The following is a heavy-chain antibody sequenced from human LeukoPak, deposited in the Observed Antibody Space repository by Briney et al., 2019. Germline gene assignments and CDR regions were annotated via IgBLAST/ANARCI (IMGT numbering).Heavy chain of an antibody. CDR3: ERVGYDSSGYYYMDV. V-gene: IGHV4-61*02. J-gene: IGHJ6*03. D-gene: IGHD3-22*01. Sequence: SETLSLTCTVSGVSISSGSYYWSWIRQPAGKGLEWIGRIYTSGSTNYNPSLKSRVTISVDTSKNQFSLKLSSVTAADTAVYYCERVGYDSSGYYYMDVWGKGTTVTVSS. CDR2: IYTSGST. CDR1: GVSISSGSYY.